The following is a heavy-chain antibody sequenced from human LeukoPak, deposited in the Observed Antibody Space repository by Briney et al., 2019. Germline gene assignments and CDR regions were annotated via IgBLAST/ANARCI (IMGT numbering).Heavy chain of an antibody. CDR2: INHSGGT. CDR1: GGSFSGYY. Sequence: SETLSLTCAVYGGSFSGYYWSWIRQPPGKGLEWIGEINHSGGTNYNPSLKSRVTISVDTSKNQFSLKLSSVTAADTAVYYCARGLAYYDSSGYYLWWGQGTLVTVSS. D-gene: IGHD3-22*01. CDR3: ARGLAYYDSSGYYLW. J-gene: IGHJ4*02. V-gene: IGHV4-34*01.